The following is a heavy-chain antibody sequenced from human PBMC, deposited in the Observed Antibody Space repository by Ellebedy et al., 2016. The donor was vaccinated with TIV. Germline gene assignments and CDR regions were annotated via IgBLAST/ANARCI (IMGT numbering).Heavy chain of an antibody. CDR1: GYTFTGYY. D-gene: IGHD6-13*01. V-gene: IGHV1-2*02. J-gene: IGHJ4*02. CDR3: ARAPDIAAAGSPYY. CDR2: INPNSGGT. Sequence: ASVKVSCKASGYTFTGYYMHWVRQAPGQGLEWMGWINPNSGGTNYAPKFQGRVTMTRDTSISTAYMELSMLRSDDTAVYYCARAPDIAAAGSPYYWGQGTLVTVSS.